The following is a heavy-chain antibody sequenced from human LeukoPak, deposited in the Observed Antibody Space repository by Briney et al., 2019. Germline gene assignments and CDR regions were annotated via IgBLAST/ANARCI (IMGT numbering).Heavy chain of an antibody. CDR2: ISSSSSHI. Sequence: GGSLRLSCAASGFTFSTYSMNWVRQAPGKGLEWVSSISSSSSHIYYADSVKGRFTTSRDNAKNSLYLQMNSLRAEDTAVYYCARDPEDTQNFDYWGQGTPVTVSS. V-gene: IGHV3-21*01. CDR1: GFTFSTYS. CDR3: ARDPEDTQNFDY. D-gene: IGHD2-15*01. J-gene: IGHJ4*02.